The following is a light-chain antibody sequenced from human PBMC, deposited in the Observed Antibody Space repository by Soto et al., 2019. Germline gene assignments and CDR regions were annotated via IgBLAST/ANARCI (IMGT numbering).Light chain of an antibody. J-gene: IGKJ2*01. CDR1: QTISTY. CDR2: GAS. V-gene: IGKV1-39*01. CDR3: QPSFSNPYT. Sequence: DIQMTQSPSSLSASVGDRVTITCRASQTISTYLNWYQHKPGTAPKLLIYGASSLQSGVPSRFSGIGSGTDFTLTINSLQPEDFATYYCQPSFSNPYTFGQGTKLEI.